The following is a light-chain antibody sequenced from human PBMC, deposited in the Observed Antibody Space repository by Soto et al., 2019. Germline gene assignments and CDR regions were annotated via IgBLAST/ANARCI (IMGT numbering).Light chain of an antibody. Sequence: EIVLTQSPGTLSLSPGEGAALSCRASQSVSSSYLAWYQQKPGQAPRLLIYGASTRSTGITYRFSGSGSGTYFTLTISRLEPKDFAVYYCQHYDTSGRTFCQGTRLEIK. CDR2: GAS. J-gene: IGKJ5*01. V-gene: IGKV3-20*01. CDR1: QSVSSSY. CDR3: QHYDTSGRT.